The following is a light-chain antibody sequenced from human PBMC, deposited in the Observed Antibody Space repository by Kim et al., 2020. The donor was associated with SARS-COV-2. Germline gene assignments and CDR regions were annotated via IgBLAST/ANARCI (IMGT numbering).Light chain of an antibody. Sequence: QSALTQPASVSGSPGQSITISCTGTSSDVGGYNYVSWYQQHPGKAPKLMIYDVSNRPSGVSNRFSGSKSGNTASLTISGLQAEVEADYYCSSYTSSSNVFGTGTKVTVL. V-gene: IGLV2-14*03. J-gene: IGLJ1*01. CDR3: SSYTSSSNV. CDR1: SSDVGGYNY. CDR2: DVS.